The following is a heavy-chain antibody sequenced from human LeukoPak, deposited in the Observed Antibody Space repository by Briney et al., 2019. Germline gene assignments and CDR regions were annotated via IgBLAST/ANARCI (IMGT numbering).Heavy chain of an antibody. CDR3: TRRAYGNCVYYSDD. CDR2: IRTKAYGGTT. J-gene: IGHJ4*02. V-gene: IGHV3-49*04. CDR1: GFTFGDYV. D-gene: IGHD3-22*01. Sequence: GSLKLSCTSSGFTFGDYVMCWVRQAPGKGLEWVGVIRTKAYGGTTEYAASVKGRFTIPRDDAKSIAYLQMNSLKTEDTAVYYCTRRAYGNCVYYSDDWGQGTQVAVSS.